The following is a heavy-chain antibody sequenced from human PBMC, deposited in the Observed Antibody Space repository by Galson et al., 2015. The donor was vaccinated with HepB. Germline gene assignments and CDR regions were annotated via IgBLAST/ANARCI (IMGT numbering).Heavy chain of an antibody. J-gene: IGHJ4*02. CDR2: INAGNGNT. CDR3: GRERKGYSSSTGMGY. Sequence: SVKVSCKASGYTFTSYATHWVRQAPGQRLEWMGWINAGNGNTKYSQKFQGRVTITRDTSASTAYMELSSLRSEDTAVYYCGRERKGYSSSTGMGYWGQGTLVTVSS. D-gene: IGHD6-13*01. CDR1: GYTFTSYA. V-gene: IGHV1-3*01.